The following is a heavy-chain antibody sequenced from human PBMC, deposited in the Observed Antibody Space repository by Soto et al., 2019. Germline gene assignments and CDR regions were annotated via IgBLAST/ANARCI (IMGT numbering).Heavy chain of an antibody. CDR2: ISAYNGNT. V-gene: IGHV1-18*01. Sequence: QVQLVQSGAEVKKPGASVKVSCKASGYTFTSYGISWVRQAPGQGLEWMGWISAYNGNTNYAQKLQGRVSMTTDTSTSTAYMELRSLRSDDTAVYYCARDTLLGVVVKIFQHWGQGTLVTVSS. J-gene: IGHJ1*01. D-gene: IGHD2-15*01. CDR3: ARDTLLGVVVKIFQH. CDR1: GYTFTSYG.